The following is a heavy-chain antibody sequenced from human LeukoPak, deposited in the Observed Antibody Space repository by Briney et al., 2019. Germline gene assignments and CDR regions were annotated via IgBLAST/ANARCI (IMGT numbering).Heavy chain of an antibody. CDR1: VFTFSTYA. J-gene: IGHJ4*02. D-gene: IGHD2-15*01. CDR2: IQDDGSNK. CDR3: VRDNPRCCGVVPANIDDY. V-gene: IGHV3-30*02. Sequence: GGSLRLSCAASVFTFSTYAMHWVRQAPGKGLEWVAFIQDDGSNKYYADSVKGRFTISRDNSKNTLYLQMNSLRAEDTAVYYCVRDNPRCCGVVPANIDDYWGQGTLVTVSS.